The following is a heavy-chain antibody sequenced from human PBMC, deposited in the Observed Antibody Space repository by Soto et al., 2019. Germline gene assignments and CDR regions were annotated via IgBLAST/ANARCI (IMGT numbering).Heavy chain of an antibody. J-gene: IGHJ4*01. CDR1: KDCSSRSS. CDR3: AKYRRTDAEGYTLDY. CDR2: IYYSGST. V-gene: IGHV4-59*01. D-gene: IGHD2-15*01. Sequence: SQIMSVTPSVAKDCSSRSSPNYLKKHPGKGLEWIGYIYYSGSTNFNPSLKSRVTMSVDTARNQFSLQLSSVTAADTAVYLCAKYRRTDAEGYTLDYWGHGALVTVSS.